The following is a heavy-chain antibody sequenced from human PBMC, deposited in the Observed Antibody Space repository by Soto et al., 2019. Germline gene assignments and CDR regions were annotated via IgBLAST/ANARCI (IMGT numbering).Heavy chain of an antibody. V-gene: IGHV3-15*01. J-gene: IGHJ5*02. CDR2: IKSKTDGGTT. D-gene: IGHD3-22*01. CDR3: TTLLRSGYPPWSWFDP. Sequence: GGSLRLSCAASGFTFSNAWMSWVRQAPGKGLEWVGRIKSKTDGGTTDYAAPVKGRFTISRDDSKNTLYLQMNSLKTEDTAVYYCTTLLRSGYPPWSWFDPWGQGTLVTVSS. CDR1: GFTFSNAW.